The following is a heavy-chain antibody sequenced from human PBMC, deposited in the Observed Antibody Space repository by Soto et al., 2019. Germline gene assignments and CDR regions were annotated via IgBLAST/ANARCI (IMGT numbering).Heavy chain of an antibody. CDR1: GGTFSSYA. CDR3: AREKGAEDYYYGMDV. Sequence: SVKVSCKASGGTFSSYAISWVRQAPGQGLEWMGGIIPIFGTANYAQKFQGRVTITADESTSTAYMELSSLRSEDTAVYYCAREKGAEDYYYGMDVWGQGTTVTVSS. V-gene: IGHV1-69*13. D-gene: IGHD6-19*01. CDR2: IIPIFGTA. J-gene: IGHJ6*02.